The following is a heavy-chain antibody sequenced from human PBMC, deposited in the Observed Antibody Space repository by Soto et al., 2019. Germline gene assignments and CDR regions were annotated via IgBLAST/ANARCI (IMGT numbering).Heavy chain of an antibody. J-gene: IGHJ5*02. V-gene: IGHV4-30-2*01. Sequence: QLQLQESGSGLVKPSQTLSLTCAVSGGSISSGGYSWSWIRQPPGKGLEWIGYIYHSGSTYYNPSLISQVTLSVDRSKTQFSLKLSSVTAAYPAVYYCARVPSPWGQGTLVTVSS. CDR2: IYHSGST. CDR1: GGSISSGGYS. CDR3: ARVPSP.